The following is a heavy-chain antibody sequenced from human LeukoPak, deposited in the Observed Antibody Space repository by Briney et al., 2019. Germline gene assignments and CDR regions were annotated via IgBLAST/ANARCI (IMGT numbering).Heavy chain of an antibody. D-gene: IGHD3-10*01. CDR3: AKATVRGVIYYFDY. Sequence: GGSLRVSCEASGFTFNKFAMSWVRQAPGKGPEWVSAIGSSGATTFYADSVKGRCTISRDNSKNTLYLQMNSLRAEDTAVYYCAKATVRGVIYYFDYWGQGTLVTVSS. J-gene: IGHJ4*02. CDR2: IGSSGATT. CDR1: GFTFNKFA. V-gene: IGHV3-23*01.